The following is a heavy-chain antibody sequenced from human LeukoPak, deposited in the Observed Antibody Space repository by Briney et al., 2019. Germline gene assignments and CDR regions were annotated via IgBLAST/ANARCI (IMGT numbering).Heavy chain of an antibody. V-gene: IGHV3-21*01. Sequence: KSGGSLRLSCAASGFTFSSYSMNWVRQAPGKGLEWVSSISSSSSYIYYADSVKGRFTISRDNAKNSLYLQMNSLRAEDTAVYYCARGLSGHYDFWSGSLYYFDYWGQGTLVTVS. CDR2: ISSSSSYI. J-gene: IGHJ4*02. CDR3: ARGLSGHYDFWSGSLYYFDY. CDR1: GFTFSSYS. D-gene: IGHD3-3*01.